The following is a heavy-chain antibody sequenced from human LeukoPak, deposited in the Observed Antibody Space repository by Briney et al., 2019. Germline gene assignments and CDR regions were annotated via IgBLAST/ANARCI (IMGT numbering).Heavy chain of an antibody. V-gene: IGHV1-8*03. CDR2: MNPNSGNT. CDR3: AMGGGGDYGHAFDI. CDR1: GYTFTSYD. Sequence: ASVKVSCKASGYTFTSYDINWVRQATGQGLEWMGWMNPNSGNTGYAQKFQGRVTITRNTSISTAYMELSSLRSEDTAVYYCAMGGGGDYGHAFDIWGQRTMVTVSS. D-gene: IGHD4-17*01. J-gene: IGHJ3*02.